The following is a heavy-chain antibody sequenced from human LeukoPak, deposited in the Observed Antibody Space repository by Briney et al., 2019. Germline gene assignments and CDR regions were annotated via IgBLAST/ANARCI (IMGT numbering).Heavy chain of an antibody. CDR2: ILHSGVT. D-gene: IGHD1-14*01. V-gene: IGHV4-4*02. CDR1: GGSISRSNW. J-gene: IGHJ4*02. CDR3: AGYNIPYTFEF. Sequence: SETLSLTCAVSGGSISRSNWWSWVRPPPGKGLEWIGDILHSGVTNYNASLRSRLTISLDKSRNQFSLQLSSVTAAGTAVYYCAGYNIPYTFEFWGPGTVVTVSS.